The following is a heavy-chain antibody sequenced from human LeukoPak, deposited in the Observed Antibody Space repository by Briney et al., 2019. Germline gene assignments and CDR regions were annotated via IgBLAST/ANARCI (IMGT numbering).Heavy chain of an antibody. V-gene: IGHV3-7*01. CDR2: IKQDGSEE. CDR3: VRYNNGLDY. D-gene: IGHD2-8*01. Sequence: GGSLRLSCAASGFTFSNYWMTWVRQAPGKGLEWVANIKQDGSEEYYVDSVKGRFSVSRDNARNSLYLQMNSLRSEDTAVYYCVRYNNGLDYWGQGTLVTVSS. J-gene: IGHJ4*02. CDR1: GFTFSNYW.